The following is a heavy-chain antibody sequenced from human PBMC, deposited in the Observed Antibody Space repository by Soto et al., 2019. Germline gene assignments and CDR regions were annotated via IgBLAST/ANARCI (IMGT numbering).Heavy chain of an antibody. D-gene: IGHD2-15*01. V-gene: IGHV5-51*01. CDR3: ASTKGYCSGGSCYDHWFDP. CDR2: IYPGDSDT. J-gene: IGHJ5*02. CDR1: GYSFTSYW. Sequence: HGESLKISWKGSGYSFTSYWIGWVRQMPGKGLEWMGIIYPGDSDTRYSPSFQGQVTISADKSISTAYLQWSSLKASDTAMYYCASTKGYCSGGSCYDHWFDPWGQGTLVTVSS.